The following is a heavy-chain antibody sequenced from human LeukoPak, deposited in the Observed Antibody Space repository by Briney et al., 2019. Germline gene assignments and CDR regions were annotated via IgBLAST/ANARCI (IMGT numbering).Heavy chain of an antibody. CDR2: INTDGRSA. D-gene: IGHD3-16*01. CDR3: ARDVWGDRDSYFDS. J-gene: IGHJ4*02. V-gene: IGHV3-74*01. Sequence: GGSLRLSCAASGFTFSRYWMHWVRQAPGKGLKWVSRINTDGRSASYGVSVKGRFTISRDNAKNTLELQMNSLRAEDTAVYFCARDVWGDRDSYFDSWGQGTLVTVSS. CDR1: GFTFSRYW.